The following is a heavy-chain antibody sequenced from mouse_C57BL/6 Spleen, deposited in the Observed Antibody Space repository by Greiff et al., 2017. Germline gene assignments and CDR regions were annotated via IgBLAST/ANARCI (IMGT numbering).Heavy chain of an antibody. CDR1: GYTFTSYW. D-gene: IGHD2-3*01. J-gene: IGHJ3*01. CDR3: ARGRSGYDDYPFAY. Sequence: QVQLQQPGAELVRPGSSVKLSCKASGYTFTSYWMAWVKQRPGQGLEWIGNIYPSDSETHYNQKFKDKATLTVDKSSSTAYMQLSSLTSEDSAVYYGARGRSGYDDYPFAYWGQGTLVTVSA. V-gene: IGHV1-61*01. CDR2: IYPSDSET.